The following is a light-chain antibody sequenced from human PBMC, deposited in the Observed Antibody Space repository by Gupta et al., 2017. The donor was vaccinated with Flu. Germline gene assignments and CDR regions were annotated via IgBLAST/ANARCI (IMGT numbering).Light chain of an antibody. V-gene: IGKV3-11*01. CDR2: DAS. CDR3: QQRSDWTIT. CDR1: QRVNSY. J-gene: IGKJ5*01. Sequence: PASLSLSLGERAILSCRASQRVNSYLAWYQQKPGQPPRPLIFDASKRATGVPARFNGSGSETDFTLTITSLEPKESAVYYCQQRSDWTITFGQGTXLEI.